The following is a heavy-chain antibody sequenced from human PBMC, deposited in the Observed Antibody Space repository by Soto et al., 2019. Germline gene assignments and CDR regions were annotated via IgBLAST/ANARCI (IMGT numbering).Heavy chain of an antibody. J-gene: IGHJ3*02. CDR1: GGSISSGTYY. CDR2: IHYSGST. CDR3: ARLGEGSSYAFDI. Sequence: QLQLQESGPGLVKPSETLSLTCTVSGGSISSGTYYWGWIRQPPGKGLEWIGRIHYSGSTFYNPSLKSRVTISVDTSKNQFSLKLSSVTAADTAVYYCARLGEGSSYAFDIWGQGTMVTVSS. V-gene: IGHV4-39*01. D-gene: IGHD2-2*01.